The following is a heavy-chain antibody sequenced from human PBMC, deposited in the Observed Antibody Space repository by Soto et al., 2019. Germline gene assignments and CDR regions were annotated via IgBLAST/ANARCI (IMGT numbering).Heavy chain of an antibody. CDR3: VKDHQPHRIDAFDI. V-gene: IGHV3-23*01. Sequence: PGVSKRLSCAASGFTFNSYTMSRFRQAPGKGLEWVSSISGNGGTTYYADSVKGRFTISRDNSKNTLYLQMSSLRAEDTAVYYCVKDHQPHRIDAFDIWGQGTMVTVSS. J-gene: IGHJ3*02. CDR1: GFTFNSYT. D-gene: IGHD2-2*01. CDR2: ISGNGGTT.